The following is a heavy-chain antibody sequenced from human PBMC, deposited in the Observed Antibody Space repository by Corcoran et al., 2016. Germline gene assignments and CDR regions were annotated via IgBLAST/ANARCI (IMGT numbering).Heavy chain of an antibody. CDR3: ARVKLELRFTWFDP. CDR1: GFTFSSYS. CDR2: ISSSSSTI. V-gene: IGHV3-48*02. J-gene: IGHJ5*02. D-gene: IGHD1-7*01. Sequence: EVQLVESGGGLVQPGGSLRLSCAASGFTFSSYSMNWVRPAPGKGLEWVSYISSSSSTIYYADSVKGRFTIARDNAKNSLYLQMNSLRDDDTAVDYCARVKLELRFTWFDPWGQGTLVTVSS.